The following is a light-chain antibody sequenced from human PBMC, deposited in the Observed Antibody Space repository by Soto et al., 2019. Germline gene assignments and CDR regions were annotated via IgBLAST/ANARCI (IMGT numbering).Light chain of an antibody. J-gene: IGLJ1*01. Sequence: SAARHAGSVCGSPWPPYHHPCTGNSSGVGGYDYVSWYQQHPGKAPKLMIYDVSSRPSGVSNRFSASKSGNTASLTISGLQAEDEADYYCSSYTRSSTEGFGTGTKVTVL. V-gene: IGLV2-14*01. CDR3: SSYTRSSTEG. CDR2: DVS. CDR1: SSGVGGYDY.